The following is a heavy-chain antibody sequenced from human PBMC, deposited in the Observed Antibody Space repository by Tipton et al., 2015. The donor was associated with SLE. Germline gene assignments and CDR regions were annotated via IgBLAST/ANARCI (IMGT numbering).Heavy chain of an antibody. J-gene: IGHJ2*01. CDR2: IYYTGST. CDR1: GGSISHYH. CDR3: ARQRFYCDTSGCYPAGNFDL. D-gene: IGHD3-22*01. Sequence: LRLSCTISGGSISHYHWGWIRQPPGKGLEWIGYIYYTGSTNYNPSLKSRVTISVDTSKNQFSLRLSSVTAADTAVYYCARQRFYCDTSGCYPAGNFDLWVRGTLVTVSS. V-gene: IGHV4-59*08.